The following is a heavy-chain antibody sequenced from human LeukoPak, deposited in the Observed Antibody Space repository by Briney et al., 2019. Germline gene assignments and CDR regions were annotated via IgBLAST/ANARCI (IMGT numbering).Heavy chain of an antibody. V-gene: IGHV3-48*03. CDR1: GFTFRSYE. Sequence: GGSLRLSCAASGFTFRSYEMNWVRQAPGKGLEWVSYISSSATTVYYADSVKGRFTISRDNAKNSLYLQMSSLRAEDTAVYYCARSGPDYYDSSGYHYYFDYWGQGTLVTVSS. D-gene: IGHD3-22*01. CDR3: ARSGPDYYDSSGYHYYFDY. CDR2: ISSSATTV. J-gene: IGHJ4*02.